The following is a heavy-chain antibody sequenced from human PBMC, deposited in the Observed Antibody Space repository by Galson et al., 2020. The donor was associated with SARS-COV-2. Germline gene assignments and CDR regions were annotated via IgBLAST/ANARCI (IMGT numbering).Heavy chain of an antibody. CDR1: GFTFSSYN. CDR3: ARDGLRQTDYVALDY. Sequence: GGSLRLSCAASGFTFSSYNVHWVRQAPGKGLEWVAVISYDGDNKYYADSVKGRFTISRDNSKNTLYLQMNSLRAEDTAVYYCARDGLRQTDYVALDYWGQGTLVTVSS. D-gene: IGHD4-17*01. V-gene: IGHV3-30*03. CDR2: ISYDGDNK. J-gene: IGHJ4*02.